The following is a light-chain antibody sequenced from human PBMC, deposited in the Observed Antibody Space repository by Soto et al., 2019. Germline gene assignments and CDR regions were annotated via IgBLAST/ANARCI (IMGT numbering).Light chain of an antibody. CDR3: CSYAGSYTFV. V-gene: IGLV2-11*01. Sequence: QPVLTQPRSVSGSPGQSVTISCTGTSSDVGVYNYVSWYQQYPGKAPKIMIYDVSKRPSGVPDRFSGSKSDNTASLTISGLQAEDEADYYCCSYAGSYTFVFGIGTKLTVL. CDR1: SSDVGVYNY. CDR2: DVS. J-gene: IGLJ1*01.